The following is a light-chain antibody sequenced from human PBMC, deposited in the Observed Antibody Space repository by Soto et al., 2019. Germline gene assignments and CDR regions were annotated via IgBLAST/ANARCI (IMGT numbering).Light chain of an antibody. V-gene: IGKV1-8*01. CDR3: QQYYSYLFT. J-gene: IGKJ3*01. CDR1: QGISSY. Sequence: AIRMTQSPSSFSASTGDRVTITCRASQGISSYLAWYQQKPGKAPKLLIYAASTLQSGVPSRFSGSVSGTDFTLTISCLQSEDFATYYCQQYYSYLFTFGPGTKVDIK. CDR2: AAS.